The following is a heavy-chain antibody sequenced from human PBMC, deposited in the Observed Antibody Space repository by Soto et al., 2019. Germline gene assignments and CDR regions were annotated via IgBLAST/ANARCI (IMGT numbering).Heavy chain of an antibody. Sequence: ASVKVSCKASGYTFIAYHVHWVRQAPGQGLEGMGWINPDSGGTNYAQNFQGRVTLTRDTSISTAYMELSRLRSDDTAVYYCARHHGSVEYDHLDYWCQGTLVTVS. CDR1: GYTFIAYH. V-gene: IGHV1-2*02. CDR3: ARHHGSVEYDHLDY. CDR2: INPDSGGT. D-gene: IGHD6-19*01. J-gene: IGHJ4*02.